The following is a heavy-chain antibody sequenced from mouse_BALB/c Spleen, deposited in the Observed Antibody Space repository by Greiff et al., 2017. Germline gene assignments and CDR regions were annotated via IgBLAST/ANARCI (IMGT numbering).Heavy chain of an antibody. D-gene: IGHD1-2*01. Sequence: QVQLQQSGAELVRPGASVKISCKGSGYTFTDYAMHWVKQSHAKSLEWIGVISTYSGDASYNQKFKGKDTMTVDKSSSTAYMELARLTSEDSAIYYCALITTASWFAYWGQGTLVTVSA. J-gene: IGHJ3*01. CDR3: ALITTASWFAY. CDR1: GYTFTDYA. CDR2: ISTYSGDA. V-gene: IGHV1S137*01.